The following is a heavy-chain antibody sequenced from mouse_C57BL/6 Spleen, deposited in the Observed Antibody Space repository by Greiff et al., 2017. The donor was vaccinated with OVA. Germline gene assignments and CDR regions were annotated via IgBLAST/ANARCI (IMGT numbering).Heavy chain of an antibody. J-gene: IGHJ4*01. CDR1: GFTFSDYY. D-gene: IGHD4-1*01. Sequence: EVKVVESGGGLVQPGGSLKLSCAASGFTFSDYYMYWVRQTPEKRLEWVAYISNGGGSTYYPDTVKGRFTISRDNAKNTLYLQMSRLKSEDTAMYYCARHGHTGNYAMDYWGQGTSVTVSS. CDR2: ISNGGGST. CDR3: ARHGHTGNYAMDY. V-gene: IGHV5-12*01.